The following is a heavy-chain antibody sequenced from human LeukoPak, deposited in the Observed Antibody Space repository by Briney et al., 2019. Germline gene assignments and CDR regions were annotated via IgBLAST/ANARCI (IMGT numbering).Heavy chain of an antibody. Sequence: SETLSLTCTVSGDSISSGYYWGWIRQPPGKGLEWIGSIHHSGSTYYNPSLKSRVTISVDTSNNQFSLKLSSVTAADTAVYYCARDWGLRLGELSFDYWGQGTLVTVSA. CDR2: IHHSGST. CDR1: GDSISSGYY. D-gene: IGHD3-16*02. V-gene: IGHV4-38-2*02. J-gene: IGHJ4*02. CDR3: ARDWGLRLGELSFDY.